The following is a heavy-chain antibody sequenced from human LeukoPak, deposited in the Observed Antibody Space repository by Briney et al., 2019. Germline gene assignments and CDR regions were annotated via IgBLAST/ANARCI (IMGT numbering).Heavy chain of an antibody. CDR2: IYYSGSP. D-gene: IGHD2-15*01. Sequence: KPSETLSLTCTVSGGSMSSYYWSWIRQPPGKGLEWIGDIYYSGSPNYNPSFRSRVTMSIDSSNNHFSLRLSSLTAADTAVYYCARVNAATNGPWGPGTLVTVSS. V-gene: IGHV4-59*01. CDR3: ARVNAATNGP. CDR1: GGSMSSYY. J-gene: IGHJ5*02.